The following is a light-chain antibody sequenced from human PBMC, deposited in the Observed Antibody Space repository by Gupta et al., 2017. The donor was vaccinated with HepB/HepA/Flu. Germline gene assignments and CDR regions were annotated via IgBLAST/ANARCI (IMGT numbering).Light chain of an antibody. J-gene: IGLJ3*02. Sequence: QSVLTQPASVSGSPGQSLTISCTGTSNDIGGYNYVSWYQQHPAEAPRVIIFDVSKRPAGVADRFSGSESGNTASLTISVRQPEDEADYYCTSYTSSSPWVFGGGTKLTVL. CDR1: SNDIGGYNY. CDR3: TSYTSSSPWV. V-gene: IGLV2-14*03. CDR2: DVS.